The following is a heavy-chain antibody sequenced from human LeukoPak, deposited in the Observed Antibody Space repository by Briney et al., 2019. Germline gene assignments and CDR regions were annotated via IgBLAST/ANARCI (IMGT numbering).Heavy chain of an antibody. D-gene: IGHD3-10*01. J-gene: IGHJ4*02. Sequence: GGSLRLSCAVSGFTFVNYAIHWVRQAPGKGLEWVSGFDYNSGRIDYADSVKGRFTISRDNAKNSLYLQMNSLRAEDTAVYYCAQDYGRDGEGTMFDYWGQGILVTVSS. CDR3: AQDYGRDGEGTMFDY. V-gene: IGHV3-9*01. CDR2: FDYNSGRI. CDR1: GFTFVNYA.